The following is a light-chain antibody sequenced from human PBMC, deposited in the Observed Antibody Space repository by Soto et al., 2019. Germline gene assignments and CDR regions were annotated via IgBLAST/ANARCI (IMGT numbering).Light chain of an antibody. CDR3: MQARQSPWT. V-gene: IGKV2-28*01. CDR2: LGS. CDR1: QSLLHSNGYNY. Sequence: DIVMTQSPLSLPVTPGEPASISCRSSQSLLHSNGYNYLDWYLQKPGQSPQMLIYLGSSRASGVPDRFSGSGSGTDFTLKISRVEAEDVGVYYCMQARQSPWTFGQGTKVEI. J-gene: IGKJ1*01.